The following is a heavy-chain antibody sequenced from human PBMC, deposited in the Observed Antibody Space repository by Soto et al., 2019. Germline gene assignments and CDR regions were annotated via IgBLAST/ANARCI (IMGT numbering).Heavy chain of an antibody. CDR3: ARRAGRTGIDY. D-gene: IGHD1-1*01. V-gene: IGHV1-3*01. CDR1: GYTFTSNA. J-gene: IGHJ4*02. Sequence: QVQLVQSGAEVKTPGASVRVSCETSGYTFTSNAMQWVRQAPGQRLEWMGWINGAGGDTRYSEKFQGRVTITKDTSANTAYMELSGLSFEDTAVYYCARRAGRTGIDYWGQGTRVTVSS. CDR2: INGAGGDT.